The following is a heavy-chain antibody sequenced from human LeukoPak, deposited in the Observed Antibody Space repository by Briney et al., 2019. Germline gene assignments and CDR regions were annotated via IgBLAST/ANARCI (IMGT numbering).Heavy chain of an antibody. CDR2: ISYDGSNK. J-gene: IGHJ4*02. CDR3: ARDPESSSFFDY. Sequence: GGSLRLSCAASGFTFSTYAMHWVRQASGKGLEWVAVISYDGSNKYYADSVKGRFTISRDNSKNTLYLQMNSLRAEDTAVYYCARDPESSSFFDYWGQGTLVTVSS. D-gene: IGHD6-6*01. CDR1: GFTFSTYA. V-gene: IGHV3-30-3*01.